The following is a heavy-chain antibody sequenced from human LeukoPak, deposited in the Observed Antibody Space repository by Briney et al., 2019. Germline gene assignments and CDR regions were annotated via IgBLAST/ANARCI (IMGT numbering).Heavy chain of an antibody. Sequence: GGSLRPSCAASGFTFSSYAMSWVRQAPGKGLEWVSAISGSGGSTYYADSVKGRFTISRDNSKNTLYLQMNSLRAEDTAVYYCAKDPWGDKAGHWGQGTLVTVSS. CDR2: ISGSGGST. D-gene: IGHD3-10*01. J-gene: IGHJ4*02. V-gene: IGHV3-23*01. CDR1: GFTFSSYA. CDR3: AKDPWGDKAGH.